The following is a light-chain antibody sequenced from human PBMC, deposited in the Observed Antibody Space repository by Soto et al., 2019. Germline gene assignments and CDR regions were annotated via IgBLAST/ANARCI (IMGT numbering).Light chain of an antibody. J-gene: IGKJ4*01. V-gene: IGKV3D-20*02. CDR2: GAS. CDR1: QSVSSNY. Sequence: VVLTQSPGTLSLSPGERATLSCRASQSVSSNYLAWYQQKPGQAPRLLIYGASNRATGIPDRFSGSGSGTDFTLSISRLESEDYAMYYCQQRSNWLTFGGGTKVEIK. CDR3: QQRSNWLT.